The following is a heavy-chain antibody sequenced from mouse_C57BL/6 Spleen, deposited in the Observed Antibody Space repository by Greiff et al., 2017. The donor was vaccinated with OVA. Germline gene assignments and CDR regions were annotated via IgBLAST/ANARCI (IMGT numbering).Heavy chain of an antibody. Sequence: EVKLVESGGDLVKPGGSLKLSCAASGFTFSSYGMSWVRQTPDKRLEWVATISSGGSYTYYPDSVKGRFTISRDNAKNTLYLQMSSLKSKDTALYYCASLYYDGSSYEAMDYWGQGTSVTVSS. CDR1: GFTFSSYG. CDR3: ASLYYDGSSYEAMDY. V-gene: IGHV5-6*01. CDR2: ISSGGSYT. D-gene: IGHD1-1*01. J-gene: IGHJ4*01.